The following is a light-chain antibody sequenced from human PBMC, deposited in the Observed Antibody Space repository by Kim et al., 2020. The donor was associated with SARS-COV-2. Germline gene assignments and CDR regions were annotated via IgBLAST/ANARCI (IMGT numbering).Light chain of an antibody. CDR1: STDIGSYDY. J-gene: IGLJ2*01. Sequence: GQSITISCTGTSTDIGSYDYVSWYQHHPGKAPTLMIYEVTERPSGISPRFSGSKSGNTASLTISGLQAEDEADYYCSSYTTTSTILFGGGTQLTVL. CDR2: EVT. CDR3: SSYTTTSTIL. V-gene: IGLV2-14*01.